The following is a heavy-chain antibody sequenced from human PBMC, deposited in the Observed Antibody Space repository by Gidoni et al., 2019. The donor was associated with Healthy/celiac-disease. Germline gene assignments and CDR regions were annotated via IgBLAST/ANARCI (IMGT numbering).Heavy chain of an antibody. CDR3: AREYDILTGYQPADY. J-gene: IGHJ4*02. D-gene: IGHD3-9*01. Sequence: EVQLVESGGGLVKPGGSLRLSCSASGFPFTRYSMNWVRQAPGKGLEWVSSISSSSSYIYYADSVKGRFTISRDNAKNSLYLQMNSLRAEDTAVYYCAREYDILTGYQPADYWGQGTLVTVSS. CDR2: ISSSSSYI. CDR1: GFPFTRYS. V-gene: IGHV3-21*01.